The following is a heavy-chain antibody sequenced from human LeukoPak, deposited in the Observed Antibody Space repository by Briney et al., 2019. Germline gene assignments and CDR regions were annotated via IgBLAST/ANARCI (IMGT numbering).Heavy chain of an antibody. D-gene: IGHD3-10*01. CDR2: ISWNSGSI. Sequence: GGSLRLSCAASGFTFDDYAMHWVRQAPGKGLEWVSGISWNSGSIGYADSVKGRFTISRDNAKNSLYLQMNSLRAEDTALYYCARGAWTIGMVRGVRYNWFDPWGQGTLVTVSS. CDR3: ARGAWTIGMVRGVRYNWFDP. V-gene: IGHV3-9*01. J-gene: IGHJ5*02. CDR1: GFTFDDYA.